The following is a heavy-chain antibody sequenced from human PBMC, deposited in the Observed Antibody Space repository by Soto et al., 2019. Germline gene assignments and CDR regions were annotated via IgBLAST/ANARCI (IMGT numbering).Heavy chain of an antibody. V-gene: IGHV5-51*01. CDR3: PRRIFDYGDYASFDC. Sequence: PGESLKISCRGSGYSFTSYWIGWVRQMPGKGLEWMGIIYPGDSDTRYSPSFQGQVTISADKSISTAYLQWSSLKASDTAMYYCPRRIFDYGDYASFDCWGQGTLVTVSS. CDR2: IYPGDSDT. J-gene: IGHJ4*02. CDR1: GYSFTSYW. D-gene: IGHD4-17*01.